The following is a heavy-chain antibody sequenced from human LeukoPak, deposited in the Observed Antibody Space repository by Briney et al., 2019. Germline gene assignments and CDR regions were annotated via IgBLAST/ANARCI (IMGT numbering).Heavy chain of an antibody. CDR3: ARTSSSWYGANFYFDY. J-gene: IGHJ4*02. CDR2: IYYSGST. CDR1: GGSISSSSYY. Sequence: SETLSLTCTVSGGSISSSSYYWGWIRQPPGKGLEWIGSIYYSGSTYYNPSLKSRVTISVDTSKNQFSLKLSSVTAADTAVYYCARTSSSWYGANFYFDYWGQGTLVTVSS. D-gene: IGHD6-13*01. V-gene: IGHV4-39*07.